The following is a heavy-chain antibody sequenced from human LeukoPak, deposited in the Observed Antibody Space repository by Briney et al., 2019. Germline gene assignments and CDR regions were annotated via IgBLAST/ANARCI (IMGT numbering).Heavy chain of an antibody. CDR3: ARHKRPTSLFDP. CDR2: INHSGST. J-gene: IGHJ5*02. D-gene: IGHD2/OR15-2a*01. V-gene: IGHV4-34*01. CDR1: GGSFSGYY. Sequence: SETLSLTCAVYGGSFSGYYWSWIRQPPGKGLEWIGEINHSGSTNYNPSLKSRVTISVDTSKNQFSLKLSSVTAADTAVYYCARHKRPTSLFDPWGQGTLVTVSS.